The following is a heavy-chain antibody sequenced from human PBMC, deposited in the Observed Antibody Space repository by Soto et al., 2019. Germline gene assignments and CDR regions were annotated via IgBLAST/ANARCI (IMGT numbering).Heavy chain of an antibody. D-gene: IGHD2-2*01. V-gene: IGHV3-33*01. J-gene: IGHJ3*02. Sequence: VQLVESGGGVVQPGRSLRLSCAASGFTFSSYGMHWVRQAPGKGLERAAVIWYDGSNKYYADSVKGRFTISRDNSKNTLYRQMNSLRAEDTAVYYCASESTSHCYAVNAFDIWGHGTMVTVSS. CDR2: IWYDGSNK. CDR1: GFTFSSYG. CDR3: ASESTSHCYAVNAFDI.